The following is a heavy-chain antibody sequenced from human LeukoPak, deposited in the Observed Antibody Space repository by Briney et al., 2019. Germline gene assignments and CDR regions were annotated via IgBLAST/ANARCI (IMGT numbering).Heavy chain of an antibody. D-gene: IGHD3-10*01. CDR3: ARVGTEDGFDY. Sequence: PGGSLRLSCAASGFTFSSYSMNWVRQAPGKGLEWVSSISSSSSYIYYADSVKGRFTISGDNAENSLYLQMNSLRAEDTAVYYCARVGTEDGFDYWGQGTLVTVSS. J-gene: IGHJ4*02. CDR2: ISSSSSYI. V-gene: IGHV3-21*01. CDR1: GFTFSSYS.